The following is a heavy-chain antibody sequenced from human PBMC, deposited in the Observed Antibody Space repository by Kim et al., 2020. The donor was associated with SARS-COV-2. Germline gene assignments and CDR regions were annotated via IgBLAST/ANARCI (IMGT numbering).Heavy chain of an antibody. D-gene: IGHD6-19*01. Sequence: SYAQKVQGRVTMTRDTSTSTVYMELSSLRSEDTAVYYYARRTRQWLVLEYWGQGTLVTVSS. CDR3: ARRTRQWLVLEY. V-gene: IGHV1-46*01. J-gene: IGHJ4*02.